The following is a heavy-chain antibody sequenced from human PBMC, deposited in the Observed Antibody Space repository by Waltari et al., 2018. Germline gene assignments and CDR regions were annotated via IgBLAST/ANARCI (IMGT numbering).Heavy chain of an antibody. CDR3: ARGGDCGGDCVLGH. Sequence: QVQLQQWGAGLLKPSETLSLTCTVSGGSFSAHSWTWIRQSPGKGLEGIGEVTRGGSTNYNPSVKSRVTISLDTSKNQFSLKMNSLTAADTAVYYCARGGDCGGDCVLGHWGQGTLVTVSS. CDR1: GGSFSAHS. J-gene: IGHJ4*02. D-gene: IGHD2-21*02. CDR2: VTRGGST. V-gene: IGHV4-34*01.